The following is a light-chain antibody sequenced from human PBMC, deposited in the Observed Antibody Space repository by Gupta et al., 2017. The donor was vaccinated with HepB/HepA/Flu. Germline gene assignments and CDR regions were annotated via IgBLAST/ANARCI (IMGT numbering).Light chain of an antibody. CDR1: QSIRNY. CDR3: QQRLKTPIP. CDR2: SAS. Sequence: DIQMTQSPSSLSASVGDRVTITCRASQSIRNYLNWYQQKPGKAPKLLIYSASTLQNEVPSRFSGSGSGTEFTLTISSLQPEDFAAYYCQQRLKTPIPFGQGTRLEIK. J-gene: IGKJ5*01. V-gene: IGKV1-39*01.